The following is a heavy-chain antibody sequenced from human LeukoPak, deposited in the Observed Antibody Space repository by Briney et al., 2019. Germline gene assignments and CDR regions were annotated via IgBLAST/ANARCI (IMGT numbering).Heavy chain of an antibody. CDR1: GFTFSSYS. V-gene: IGHV3-74*01. CDR2: INVDGTIT. D-gene: IGHD7-27*01. J-gene: IGHJ4*02. Sequence: GGSLRLSCAASGFTFSSYSMNWVRQAPGKGLVWVSRINVDGTITTYADSVKGRFTISRDNAKNTVSLQVDSLTAEDTAVYYCTRENWGSLDKWGQGTLVTVSS. CDR3: TRENWGSLDK.